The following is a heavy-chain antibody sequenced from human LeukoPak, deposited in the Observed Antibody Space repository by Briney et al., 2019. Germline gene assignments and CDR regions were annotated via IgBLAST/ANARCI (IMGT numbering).Heavy chain of an antibody. CDR2: IYYSGST. Sequence: KASETLSLTCTVSGGSISSSSYYWGWIRQPPGKGLEWIGSIYYSGSTYYNPSLKSRVTISVDTSKNQFSLKLSSVTAADTAVYYCARHSLIRYYYDSSGYLDYWGQGTLVTVSS. V-gene: IGHV4-39*07. D-gene: IGHD3-22*01. CDR3: ARHSLIRYYYDSSGYLDY. J-gene: IGHJ4*02. CDR1: GGSISSSSYY.